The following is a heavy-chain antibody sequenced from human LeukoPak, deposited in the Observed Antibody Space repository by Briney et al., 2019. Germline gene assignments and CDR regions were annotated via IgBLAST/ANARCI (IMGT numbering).Heavy chain of an antibody. D-gene: IGHD3-9*01. Sequence: GGSLRLSCAASGFTFSSYGMHWVRQAPGKGLEWVAFIRYDGTDKYYAGSVKGRFTISRDNSKNTLYLQTNSLRAEDTAVYYCAKSQLYYDILTGPLVDHWGQGTLVTVSS. CDR3: AKSQLYYDILTGPLVDH. V-gene: IGHV3-30*02. CDR2: IRYDGTDK. CDR1: GFTFSSYG. J-gene: IGHJ4*02.